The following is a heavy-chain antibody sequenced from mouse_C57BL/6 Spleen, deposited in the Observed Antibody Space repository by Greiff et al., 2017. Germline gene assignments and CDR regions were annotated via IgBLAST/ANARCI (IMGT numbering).Heavy chain of an antibody. J-gene: IGHJ2*01. CDR3: ASYYYGSSYYFDY. CDR2: ISYDGSN. V-gene: IGHV3-6*01. CDR1: GYSITSGYY. Sequence: VQLQQSGPGLVKPSQSLSLTCSVTGYSITSGYYWNWIRQFPGNKLEWMGYISYDGSNNYNPSLKNRISITRDTSKNQFFLKLNSVTTEDTATYYCASYYYGSSYYFDYWGQGTTLTVSS. D-gene: IGHD1-1*01.